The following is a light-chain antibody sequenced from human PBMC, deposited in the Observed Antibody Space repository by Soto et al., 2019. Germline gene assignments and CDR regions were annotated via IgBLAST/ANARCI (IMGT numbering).Light chain of an antibody. J-gene: IGLJ2*01. Sequence: QSALTQPPSASGAPGQSVTISCTGTNSDIGGYTYVSWYQQYPGKAPKLMIYEVSKRPSGVPDRFSGSKSGNTASLTVSGVEAEDEADYYCTSYAGSNDFVVFGGGTKVTVL. CDR1: NSDIGGYTY. V-gene: IGLV2-8*01. CDR3: TSYAGSNDFVV. CDR2: EVS.